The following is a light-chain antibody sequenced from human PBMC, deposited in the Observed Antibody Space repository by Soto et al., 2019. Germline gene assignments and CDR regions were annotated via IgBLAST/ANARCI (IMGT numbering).Light chain of an antibody. J-gene: IGKJ2*01. CDR1: QSISRS. Sequence: DIVLTRSQASLYVSPGDRATLPCRASQSISRSLAWYQQKPGQAPRLLISDASTRATGIPARFSGSGSGTEFTLTISSLQSEDFALYYCHQYNSWPPGTFGQGTKVDI. CDR2: DAS. V-gene: IGKV3-15*01. CDR3: HQYNSWPPGT.